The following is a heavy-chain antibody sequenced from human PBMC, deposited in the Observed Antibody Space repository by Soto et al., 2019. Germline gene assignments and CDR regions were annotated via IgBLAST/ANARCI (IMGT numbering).Heavy chain of an antibody. Sequence: QVQLVQSGAEVKKPGASVKVSCKASGYTFTGYYMHWVRQAPGQGLEWMGWIIPNSGGTDYAQKVQGRVNMTRDTSISTAYMELSRVRSDDTAVYYCAKWSAMVLPFDYWGQGTLVTVSS. J-gene: IGHJ4*02. D-gene: IGHD3-10*01. CDR1: GYTFTGYY. CDR2: IIPNSGGT. CDR3: AKWSAMVLPFDY. V-gene: IGHV1-2*02.